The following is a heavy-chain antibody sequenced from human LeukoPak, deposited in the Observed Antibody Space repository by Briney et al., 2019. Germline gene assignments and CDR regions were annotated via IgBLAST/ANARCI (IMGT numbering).Heavy chain of an antibody. J-gene: IGHJ4*02. D-gene: IGHD2-2*01. CDR1: GGSISSSSYY. CDR2: IYYSGST. Sequence: SEILSLTCTVSGGSISSSSYYWGWIRQPPGKGLEWIGSIYYSGSTYYNPSLKSRVTISVDTSKNQFSLKLSSVTAADTAVYYCARDLPAAFDYWGQGTLVTVSS. CDR3: ARDLPAAFDY. V-gene: IGHV4-39*07.